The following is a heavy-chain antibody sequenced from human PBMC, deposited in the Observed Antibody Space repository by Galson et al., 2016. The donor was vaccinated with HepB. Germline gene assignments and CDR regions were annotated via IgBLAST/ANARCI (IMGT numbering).Heavy chain of an antibody. V-gene: IGHV3-23*01. CDR3: AKATATPWASFDY. Sequence: SLRLSCAASGFTFSPYAMNWVRQAPGKGLEWVSTISGSDGSTYYADSVKGRFTTSRDNSKNTLYLQTNSLRAEDTAVYYCAKATATPWASFDYWGQGTLVTVSS. D-gene: IGHD4-23*01. CDR2: ISGSDGST. CDR1: GFTFSPYA. J-gene: IGHJ4*02.